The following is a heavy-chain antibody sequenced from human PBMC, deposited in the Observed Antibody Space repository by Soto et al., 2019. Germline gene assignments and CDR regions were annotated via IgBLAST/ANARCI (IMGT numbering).Heavy chain of an antibody. V-gene: IGHV2-5*01. D-gene: IGHD6-13*01. CDR1: GVSLSTSGVG. CDR3: AHRGGAAVGLYYFDY. Sequence: SGPTLVNPTQTLTLTCTISGVSLSTSGVGVGWIRQPPGKALEWLAFIYWNDDKRYSPSLKSRLTITKDTSKNQVVLTMTNMDPVDTATYYCAHRGGAAVGLYYFDYWGQGALVTVSS. CDR2: IYWNDDK. J-gene: IGHJ4*02.